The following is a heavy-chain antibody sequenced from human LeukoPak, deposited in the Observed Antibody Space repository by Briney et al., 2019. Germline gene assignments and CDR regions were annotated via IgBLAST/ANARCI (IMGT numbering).Heavy chain of an antibody. Sequence: GGSLRLSCAASGLTFSSHWMHWVRQAPGKGLEWVSAISGSGGSTYYADSVKGRFTISRDNSKNTLYLQMNSLRAEDTAVYYCAKVKSIFGVVIIRLGAFDIWGQGTMVTVSS. CDR3: AKVKSIFGVVIIRLGAFDI. D-gene: IGHD3-3*01. J-gene: IGHJ3*02. CDR1: GLTFSSHW. V-gene: IGHV3-23*01. CDR2: ISGSGGST.